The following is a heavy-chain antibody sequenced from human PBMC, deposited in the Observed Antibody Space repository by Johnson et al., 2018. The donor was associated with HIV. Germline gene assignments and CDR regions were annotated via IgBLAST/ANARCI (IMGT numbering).Heavy chain of an antibody. CDR3: ARDVAAAKMDAFDT. CDR2: ISGSGGST. CDR1: GFTFSSYA. V-gene: IGHV3-23*04. J-gene: IGHJ3*02. Sequence: EQLVESGGGLVQPGGSLRLSCAASGFTFSSYAMSWVRQAPGKGLEWVSAISGSGGSTYYADSVKGRFTISRDNSRSTLFLEIINLRDEDTALYYCARDVAAAKMDAFDTWGQGTMVIGSS. D-gene: IGHD6-25*01.